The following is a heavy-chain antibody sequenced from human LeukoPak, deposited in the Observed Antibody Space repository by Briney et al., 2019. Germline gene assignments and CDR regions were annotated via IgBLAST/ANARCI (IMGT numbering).Heavy chain of an antibody. V-gene: IGHV4-59*01. CDR1: GGSLSSYY. D-gene: IGHD1-1*01. CDR3: ARVTGTGPFYYYYYYMDV. CDR2: IYYSGST. J-gene: IGHJ6*03. Sequence: SETLSLTCTVSGGSLSSYYWSWLGQPPGKGLEGIGYIYYSGSTNYNPSLKSRGTISVDTSKSQFSLKLSSVTAADTAVYYCARVTGTGPFYYYYYYMDVWGKGTTVTIS.